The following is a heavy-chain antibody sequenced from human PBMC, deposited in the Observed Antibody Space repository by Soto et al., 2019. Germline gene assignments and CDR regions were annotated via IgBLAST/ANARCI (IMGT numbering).Heavy chain of an antibody. Sequence: SETLSLTCTVSGGSISSSSYYWGWIRQPPGKGLEWIGSIYHSGSTYYNPSLKSRVTISVDTSKNQFSLKLSSVTAADTAVYYCARLGYYDILTGYPSPGYWGQGTLVTVSS. V-gene: IGHV4-39*01. CDR1: GGSISSSSYY. D-gene: IGHD3-9*01. J-gene: IGHJ4*02. CDR3: ARLGYYDILTGYPSPGY. CDR2: IYHSGST.